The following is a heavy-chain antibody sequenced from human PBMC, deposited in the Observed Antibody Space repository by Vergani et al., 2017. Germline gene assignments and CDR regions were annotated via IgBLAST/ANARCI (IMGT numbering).Heavy chain of an antibody. CDR2: IKQDGSEK. D-gene: IGHD3-3*01. J-gene: IGHJ4*02. CDR1: GFTFSSYW. V-gene: IGHV3-7*03. Sequence: EVQLVESGGGLVQPGGSLRLSCAASGFTFSSYWMSWVRQAPGKGLEWVANIKQDGSEKYYVDSVKGRFTISRDNAKNSLYLQMNSLRAEDTALYYCAKDRSGFGDYFDYWGQGTLVTVSS. CDR3: AKDRSGFGDYFDY.